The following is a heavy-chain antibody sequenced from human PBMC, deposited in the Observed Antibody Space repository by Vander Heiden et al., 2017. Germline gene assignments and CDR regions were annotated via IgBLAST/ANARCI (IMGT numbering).Heavy chain of an antibody. CDR3: AREQQLVGGFDY. CDR1: AFTFRIYA. CDR2: IGTAGDT. V-gene: IGHV3-13*01. Sequence: EVQLVESGGGLVQPGGFLSLSCAASAFTFRIYAVHWVRQATGKGLEWVSAIGTAGDTYYPGSVKGRFTISRENAKNSLYLQMNSLRAGDTAVYYCAREQQLVGGFDYWGQGTLVTVSS. D-gene: IGHD6-13*01. J-gene: IGHJ4*02.